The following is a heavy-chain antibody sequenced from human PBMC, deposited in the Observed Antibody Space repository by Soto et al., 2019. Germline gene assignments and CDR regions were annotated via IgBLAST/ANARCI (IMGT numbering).Heavy chain of an antibody. Sequence: AGSLRLSCEASGFTFSSKCMTWVRQVSGKGLEWVANINQDATQKYYVDSVKGRFTISRDNAKNSVYLQMNSLRAEDTAVYYCARANAIDVWGQGIMVTVSS. J-gene: IGHJ3*01. CDR3: ARANAIDV. CDR2: INQDATQK. CDR1: GFTFSSKC. V-gene: IGHV3-7*01.